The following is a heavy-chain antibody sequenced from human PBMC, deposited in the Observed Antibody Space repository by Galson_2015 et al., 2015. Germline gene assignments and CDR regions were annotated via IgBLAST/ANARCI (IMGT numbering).Heavy chain of an antibody. CDR2: MNPNSGNT. CDR3: ARQGGSYGYPNWFDP. J-gene: IGHJ5*02. Sequence: CKASGYTFTSYDINWVRQATGQGLEWMGWMNPNSGNTGYAQKFQGRVTMTRNTSISTAYMELSSLRSEDTAVYYCARQGGSYGYPNWFDPWGQGTLVTVSS. D-gene: IGHD5-18*01. V-gene: IGHV1-8*01. CDR1: GYTFTSYD.